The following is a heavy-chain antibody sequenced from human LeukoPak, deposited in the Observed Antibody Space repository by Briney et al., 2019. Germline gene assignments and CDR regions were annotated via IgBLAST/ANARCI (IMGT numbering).Heavy chain of an antibody. CDR3: XXXPRGGCSVGTCYFDY. J-gene: IGHJ4*02. V-gene: IGHV3-21*04. D-gene: IGHD2-15*01. CDR1: GFTFSSYS. CDR2: ISSSSSYI. Sequence: GGSLRLSCAASGFTFSSYSMNWVRQAPGKGLEWVSSISSSSSYIYYADSVKGRFTISRDNSKNTLYLQMNSLGAEDTAVYYXXXXPRGGCSVGTCYFDYWGQGTLVTVSS.